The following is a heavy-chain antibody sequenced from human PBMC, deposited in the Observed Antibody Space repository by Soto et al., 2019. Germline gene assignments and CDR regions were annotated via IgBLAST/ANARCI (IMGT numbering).Heavy chain of an antibody. CDR3: ARDPVEMATTVPLGY. CDR1: GFTFISYA. CDR2: ISGSGGST. V-gene: IGHV3-23*01. D-gene: IGHD5-12*01. J-gene: IGHJ4*02. Sequence: GWSMRISCAASGFTFISYAMSWVRPAPGKGLEWVSAISGSGGSTYYADSVKGRFTISRDNSKNTLYLQMNSLRAEDTAVYYCARDPVEMATTVPLGYWGQGTLVTVSS.